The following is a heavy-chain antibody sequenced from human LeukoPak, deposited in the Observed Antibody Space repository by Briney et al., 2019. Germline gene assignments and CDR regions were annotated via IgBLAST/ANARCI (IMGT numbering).Heavy chain of an antibody. D-gene: IGHD3-10*01. CDR3: ARGFGVNYYYYMDV. CDR1: GGSISSSSYY. Sequence: ASETLSLTCTVSGGSISSSSYYWGWIRQPPGKGLEWIGSIYYSGSTYYNPSLKSRVTISVDTSKNQFSLKLSSVTAADTAVYYCARGFGVNYYYYMDVWGKGTTVTISS. V-gene: IGHV4-39*01. J-gene: IGHJ6*03. CDR2: IYYSGST.